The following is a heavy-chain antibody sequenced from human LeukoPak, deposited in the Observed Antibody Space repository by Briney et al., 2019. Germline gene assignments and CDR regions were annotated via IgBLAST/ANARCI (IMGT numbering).Heavy chain of an antibody. Sequence: SETLSLTCTVSGGSISSYYWSWIRQPPGKGLEWIGYIYYGGSTYSNPSLKGRVTISADTSKNQFSLKLTSVTAADTAVYYCARSSVSGTYSGGYWGQGTLVSVSS. CDR1: GGSISSYY. CDR3: ARSSVSGTYSGGY. CDR2: IYYGGST. J-gene: IGHJ4*02. D-gene: IGHD3-10*01. V-gene: IGHV4-59*08.